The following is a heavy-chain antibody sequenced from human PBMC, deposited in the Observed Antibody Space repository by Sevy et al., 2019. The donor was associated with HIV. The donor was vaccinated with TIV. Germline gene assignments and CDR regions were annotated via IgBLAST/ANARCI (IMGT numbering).Heavy chain of an antibody. D-gene: IGHD3-3*02. V-gene: IGHV3-21*01. Sequence: GGSLRLSCAASGFTFSSYSMNWVRQAPGKGLEWVSSISSSSSYIYYAHSVKGRFTISRDKAKNSLYLQMNSLRAEDTAVYYCARDLAPSIRMDVWGQGTTVTVSS. CDR2: ISSSSSYI. CDR1: GFTFSSYS. CDR3: ARDLAPSIRMDV. J-gene: IGHJ6*02.